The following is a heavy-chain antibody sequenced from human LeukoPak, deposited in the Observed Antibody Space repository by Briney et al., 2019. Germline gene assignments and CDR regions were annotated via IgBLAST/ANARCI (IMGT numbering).Heavy chain of an antibody. CDR3: AREYDGRGYFDY. CDR1: GDSITSTHW. V-gene: IGHV4-4*02. J-gene: IGHJ4*02. Sequence: SETLSLTCAVSGDSITSTHWWSWVRQPPGKGLEWIGQIYKSGTTNYTPSLKSRVTMSVDKSKNQFSLKVTSVTAADTAAYYCAREYDGRGYFDYWGQGTLVTVSS. CDR2: IYKSGTT. D-gene: IGHD1-26*01.